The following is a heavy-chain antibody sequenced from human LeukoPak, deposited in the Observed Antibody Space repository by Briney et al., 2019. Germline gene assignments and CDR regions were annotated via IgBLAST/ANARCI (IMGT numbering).Heavy chain of an antibody. Sequence: GGSLRLSCAASGFTVSSNYMSWVRQAPGKGLEWVSVIYSGGSTYYADSVKGRFTISRDNSKNTLYLQMNSLRAEDTAVYYCARGVVVGANDAFDIWGQGTMVTVSS. CDR2: IYSGGST. J-gene: IGHJ3*02. CDR3: ARGVVVGANDAFDI. D-gene: IGHD2-15*01. V-gene: IGHV3-66*01. CDR1: GFTVSSNY.